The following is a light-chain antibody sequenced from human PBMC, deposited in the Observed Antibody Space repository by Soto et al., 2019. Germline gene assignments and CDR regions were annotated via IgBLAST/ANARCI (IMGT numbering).Light chain of an antibody. CDR3: KSYTNNRSLM. Sequence: QSALTQPASVSGSPGQSITISCTGTSSDVGAHKYVSWYQQHPGEAPKLIIYEVSNRPSGVSNRFSGSKSGNTASLTISGLQAEDEADYYCKSYTNNRSLMFGGGTKVTVL. V-gene: IGLV2-14*01. J-gene: IGLJ3*02. CDR2: EVS. CDR1: SSDVGAHKY.